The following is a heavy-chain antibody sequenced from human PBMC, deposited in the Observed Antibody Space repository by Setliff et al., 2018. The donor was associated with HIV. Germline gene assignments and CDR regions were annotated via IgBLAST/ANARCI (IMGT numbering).Heavy chain of an antibody. CDR3: ARGRFGAAVNY. CDR2: IYYSGST. CDR1: GGSISSYY. Sequence: ETLSLTCTVSGGSISSYYWSWIRQPPGKGLEWIGYIYYSGSTNYNPSLKSRVTISVDTSKNQFSLKLSSVTAADTAVYYCARGRFGAAVNYWGQGTLVTVSS. V-gene: IGHV4-59*01. J-gene: IGHJ4*02. D-gene: IGHD3-10*01.